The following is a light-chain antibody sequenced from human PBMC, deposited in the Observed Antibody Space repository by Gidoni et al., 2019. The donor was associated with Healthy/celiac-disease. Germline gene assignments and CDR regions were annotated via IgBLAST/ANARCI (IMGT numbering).Light chain of an antibody. CDR3: QQYGSSPPWT. J-gene: IGKJ1*01. Sequence: EIVLTQPPGTLSLSPGERATLSCRASQSVSSSYFAWYQQKPGQAPSLLIYGASSRATGIPDRFYGSGSGTDFSLTISRLEPEDVAAYYCQQYGSSPPWTFGQGTKVEIK. V-gene: IGKV3-20*01. CDR2: GAS. CDR1: QSVSSSY.